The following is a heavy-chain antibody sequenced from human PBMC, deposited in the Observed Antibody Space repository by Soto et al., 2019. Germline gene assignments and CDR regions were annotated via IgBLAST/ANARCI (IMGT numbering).Heavy chain of an antibody. D-gene: IGHD3-22*01. CDR1: GYTFTSYG. V-gene: IGHV1-18*01. CDR3: ARDVRAGDSSGYNAFDI. J-gene: IGHJ3*02. Sequence: ASVKVSCKASGYTFTSYGISWVRQAPGQGLEWMGWISAYNGNTNYAQKLQGRVTMITDTSTSTAYMELRSLRSDDTAVYYCARDVRAGDSSGYNAFDIWGRGTMVTVSS. CDR2: ISAYNGNT.